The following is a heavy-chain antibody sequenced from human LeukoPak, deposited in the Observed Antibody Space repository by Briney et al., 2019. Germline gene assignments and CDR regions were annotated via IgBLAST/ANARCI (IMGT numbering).Heavy chain of an antibody. Sequence: GGSLRLSCAPSRFTFSRYGMHWVRQAPGRGLEWVAFIWFVGSNKFYAHTLKGPFTISRDNPRKTLYLQMNSLRAQNTAMFHSSKEWELTYWGQGTLVTVSS. CDR2: IWFVGSNK. J-gene: IGHJ4*02. CDR1: RFTFSRYG. D-gene: IGHD1-26*01. CDR3: SKEWELTY. V-gene: IGHV3-30*02.